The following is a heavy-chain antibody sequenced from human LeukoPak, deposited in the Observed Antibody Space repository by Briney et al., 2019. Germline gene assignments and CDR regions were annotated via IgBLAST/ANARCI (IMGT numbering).Heavy chain of an antibody. CDR2: MYHSGST. D-gene: IGHD2/OR15-2a*01. J-gene: IGHJ5*02. Sequence: SETLSLTCSVSGYTITSGYYWAWIRQPPGRALEWIGSMYHSGSTHLNPSLKSRVTISVDTSKNQFSLKLTSLTAADTAVYYCAKVGYCNTVTCYGWFDPWGQGTLVTVSS. V-gene: IGHV4-38-2*02. CDR3: AKVGYCNTVTCYGWFDP. CDR1: GYTITSGYY.